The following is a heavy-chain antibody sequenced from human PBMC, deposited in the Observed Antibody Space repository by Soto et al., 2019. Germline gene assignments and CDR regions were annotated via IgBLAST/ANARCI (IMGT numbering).Heavy chain of an antibody. CDR3: AQTLGSAVAGPGRFDL. CDR1: GGTFSRYA. Sequence: QVQLVQSGAEVKKPGSSVKVSCKASGGTFSRYAISWVRQAPGQGLEWMGGITPMFGTANYAQKFQGTVTITXXEXTXXGHMELRRLRSEDTAVYYCAQTLGSAVAGPGRFDLWGRGTLVIVSS. CDR2: ITPMFGTA. J-gene: IGHJ2*01. D-gene: IGHD6-19*01. V-gene: IGHV1-69*05.